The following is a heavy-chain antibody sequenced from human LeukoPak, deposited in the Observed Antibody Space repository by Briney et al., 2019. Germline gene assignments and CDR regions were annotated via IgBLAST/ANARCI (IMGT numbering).Heavy chain of an antibody. V-gene: IGHV1-2*02. CDR3: AGNAKYSGSYNYGYFDY. D-gene: IGHD1-26*01. CDR1: GYTFTGYY. CDR2: INPNSGGT. J-gene: IGHJ4*02. Sequence: EASVKVSCKASGYTFTGYYMHWVRQAPGQGLEWMGWINPNSGGTNYAQKFQGRVTMTRDTSISTAYMELSRLRSDDTAVYYCAGNAKYSGSYNYGYFDYWGQGTLVTVSS.